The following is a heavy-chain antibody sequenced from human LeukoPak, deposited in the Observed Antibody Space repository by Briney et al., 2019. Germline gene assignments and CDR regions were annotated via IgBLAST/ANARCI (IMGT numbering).Heavy chain of an antibody. CDR3: VYGSGSYYPDFDY. CDR1: GGSFSGYY. CDR2: INHSGST. V-gene: IGHV4-34*01. Sequence: PSETLSLTCAVYGGSFSGYYWSWIRQPPGKGLEWIGEINHSGSTNYNSSLKSRVTISVDTSKNQFSLKLSSVTAADTAVYYCVYGSGSYYPDFDYWGQGTLVTVSS. J-gene: IGHJ4*02. D-gene: IGHD3-10*01.